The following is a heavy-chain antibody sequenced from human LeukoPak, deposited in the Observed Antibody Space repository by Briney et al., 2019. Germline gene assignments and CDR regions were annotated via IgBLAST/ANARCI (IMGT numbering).Heavy chain of an antibody. CDR3: ARLARPGGYQYYFDY. D-gene: IGHD6-6*01. CDR2: IYYSGST. Sequence: SETLSLTCTVSGGSISSYYWSWIRQPPGKGLEWIGYIYYSGSTNYNPSLKSRVTISVDTSKNQFSLKLSSVTAADTAVYYCARLARPGGYQYYFDYWGQGTLVTVSS. CDR1: GGSISSYY. J-gene: IGHJ4*02. V-gene: IGHV4-59*01.